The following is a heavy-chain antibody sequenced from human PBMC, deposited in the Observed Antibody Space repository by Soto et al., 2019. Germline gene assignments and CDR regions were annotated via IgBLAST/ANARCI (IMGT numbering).Heavy chain of an antibody. CDR3: AIGSFRDEVVAATTFDY. D-gene: IGHD2-15*01. CDR2: IIPILGIA. Sequence: QVQLVQSGAEVQKPGSSVKVSCKASGGTFSSYTISWVRQAPGQGLEWMGRIIPILGIANYAQKFQGRVTITADKSTSTAYMELSSLRSEDTAVYYCAIGSFRDEVVAATTFDYWGQGTLVTVSS. V-gene: IGHV1-69*02. J-gene: IGHJ4*02. CDR1: GGTFSSYT.